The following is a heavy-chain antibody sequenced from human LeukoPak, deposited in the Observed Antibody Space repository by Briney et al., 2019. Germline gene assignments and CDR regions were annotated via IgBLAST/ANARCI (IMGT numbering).Heavy chain of an antibody. J-gene: IGHJ4*02. Sequence: PSETLSLTCTVSGGSISSYYWSWIRQPPGKGLEWIRYIYYSGSTNYNPSLKSRVTISVDTSKNQFSLKLNSVTAADTAVYYCARVSGYDWESFYDYWGQGTLVTVSS. CDR2: IYYSGST. CDR1: GGSISSYY. V-gene: IGHV4-59*01. CDR3: ARVSGYDWESFYDY. D-gene: IGHD5-12*01.